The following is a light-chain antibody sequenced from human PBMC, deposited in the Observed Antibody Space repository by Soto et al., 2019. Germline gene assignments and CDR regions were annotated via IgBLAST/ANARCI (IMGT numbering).Light chain of an antibody. V-gene: IGKV3-15*01. J-gene: IGKJ1*01. CDR2: GAS. CDR1: QSVSSN. CDR3: QQYNNWPTT. Sequence: EIVTTQSPATLSVYPGERATLSCRASQSVSSNLAWYQQEPGQDPRLLIYGASTRATGIPARFSGSGSGTEFTLTISSLQSEDFAVYYCQQYNNWPTTFGQGTKVDI.